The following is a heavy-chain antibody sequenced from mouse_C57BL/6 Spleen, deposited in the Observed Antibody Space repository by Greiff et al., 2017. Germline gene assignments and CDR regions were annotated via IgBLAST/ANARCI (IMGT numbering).Heavy chain of an antibody. CDR3: ARGIYYGKGYFDY. CDR1: GYTFTSYW. V-gene: IGHV1-52*01. J-gene: IGHJ2*01. D-gene: IGHD2-1*01. Sequence: VKLKQPGAELVRPGSSVKLSCKASGYTFTSYWMHWVKQRPIQGLEWIGNIDPSDSETHYNQKFKDKATLTVDKASSTAYMQLSSLTSEDSAVYYCARGIYYGKGYFDYWGQGTTLTVSS. CDR2: IDPSDSET.